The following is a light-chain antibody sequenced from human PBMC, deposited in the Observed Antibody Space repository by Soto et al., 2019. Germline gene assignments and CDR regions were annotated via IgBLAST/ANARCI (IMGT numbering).Light chain of an antibody. CDR3: QQYYSYPT. V-gene: IGKV1-8*01. Sequence: AIRMTQSPSSSSASTGDDVSIKVRASQGISSYLAWYQQKPVKAPKLLTYAASTLQSGVPSRFSGSGSGTDLTLTISCLQSEDFATYYCQQYYSYPTFGQGTRWRL. CDR2: AAS. CDR1: QGISSY. J-gene: IGKJ5*01.